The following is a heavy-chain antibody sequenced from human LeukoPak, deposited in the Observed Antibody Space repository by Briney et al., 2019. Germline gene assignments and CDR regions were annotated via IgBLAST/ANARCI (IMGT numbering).Heavy chain of an antibody. V-gene: IGHV1-18*04. CDR2: ISAYNGNT. CDR1: GYTFTSYG. Sequence: ASVKVSCKASGYTFTSYGISWVRQPPGQGLEWMGCISAYNGNTNYAQNLQGRVTMTTDTSTSTAYMELRSLRSDDTAVYYCARVGGCSSTSCYARDDYWGQGTLVTVSS. CDR3: ARVGGCSSTSCYARDDY. J-gene: IGHJ4*02. D-gene: IGHD2-2*01.